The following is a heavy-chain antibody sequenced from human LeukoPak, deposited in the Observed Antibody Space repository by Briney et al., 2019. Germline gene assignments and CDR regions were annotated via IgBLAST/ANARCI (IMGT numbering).Heavy chain of an antibody. V-gene: IGHV3-33*01. Sequence: PGGSLRLSCAASTFTFSRFGMHWVRQAPGKGLEWVAVIWYNGRNPDYADSVKGRFTISRDNSKNTLYLQMNSLRAEDTAVYYCATDSLDYWGQGTLVTVSS. J-gene: IGHJ4*02. CDR3: ATDSLDY. CDR2: IWYNGRNP. CDR1: TFTFSRFG.